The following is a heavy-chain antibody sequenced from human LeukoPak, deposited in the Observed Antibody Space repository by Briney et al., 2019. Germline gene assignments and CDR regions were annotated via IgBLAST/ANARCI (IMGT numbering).Heavy chain of an antibody. CDR3: ARLSGPGSGWTTLDY. D-gene: IGHD6-19*01. Sequence: GGSLRLSCAASGFTFSDYGMTWVRQAPGKGLEWVSGINWNGGSTGYTDSVKGRFTISRDTAKNSLYLQMNSLRAEDTALYYCARLSGPGSGWTTLDYWGQGTLVTVSS. CDR2: INWNGGST. CDR1: GFTFSDYG. V-gene: IGHV3-20*04. J-gene: IGHJ4*02.